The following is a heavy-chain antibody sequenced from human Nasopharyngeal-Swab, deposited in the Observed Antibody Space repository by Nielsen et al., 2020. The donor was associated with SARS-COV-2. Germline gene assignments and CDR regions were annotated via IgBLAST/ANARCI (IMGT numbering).Heavy chain of an antibody. J-gene: IGHJ6*02. Sequence: SETLSLTSTVSGGSISSYYWSWIRQHPGKGLEWIGYIYYSGSTYYNPSLKSRVTISVDTSKNQFSLKLSSVTAADTAVYYCARGATIFGVVAYGMDVWGQGTTVTVSS. D-gene: IGHD3-3*01. V-gene: IGHV4-59*06. CDR2: IYYSGST. CDR1: GGSISSYY. CDR3: ARGATIFGVVAYGMDV.